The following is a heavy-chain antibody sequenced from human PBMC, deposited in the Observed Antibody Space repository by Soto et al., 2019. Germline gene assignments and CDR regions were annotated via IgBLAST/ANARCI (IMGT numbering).Heavy chain of an antibody. D-gene: IGHD3-22*01. V-gene: IGHV3-23*01. CDR2: ISGSGGST. CDR3: AKGPAGIVVVPYYYGMDV. Sequence: GGSLRLSCAASGFTFSSYAMSWVRQAPGKGLEWVSAISGSGGSTYYADSVKGRFTISRDNSKNTLYLQMNSLRAEDTAVYYCAKGPAGIVVVPYYYGMDVWGQGTTVTVSS. J-gene: IGHJ6*02. CDR1: GFTFSSYA.